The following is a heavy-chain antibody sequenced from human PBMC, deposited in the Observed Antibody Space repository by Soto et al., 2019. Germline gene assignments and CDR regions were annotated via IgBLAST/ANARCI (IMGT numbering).Heavy chain of an antibody. CDR1: GYTFTSYG. V-gene: IGHV1-18*01. D-gene: IGHD5-12*01. CDR2: ISAYNGNT. CDR3: ARVKARVWLNWFDP. Sequence: QVQLVQSGAEVKKPGASVKVSCKASGYTFTSYGISWVRQAPGPGLEWRGWISAYNGNTHYAQKLQGRVTMTTDTSRSTAYMELRSLGSDDTAVYYCARVKARVWLNWFDPWGQGTLVTVSA. J-gene: IGHJ5*02.